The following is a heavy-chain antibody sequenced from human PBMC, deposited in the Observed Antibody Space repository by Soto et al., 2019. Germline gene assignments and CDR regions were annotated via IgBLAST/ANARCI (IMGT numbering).Heavy chain of an antibody. CDR3: SVSIFGVVHY. Sequence: SLRLSCAASGFSLRSQWMHWIRQAPGKGLEWVSRTSPDGSTIYADSVKGRFTISRDNAKNTVYLQMNSLRAEDTAMYYCSVSIFGVVHYWGQGTLVTVSS. D-gene: IGHD3-3*01. V-gene: IGHV3-74*01. J-gene: IGHJ4*02. CDR2: TSPDGST. CDR1: GFSLRSQW.